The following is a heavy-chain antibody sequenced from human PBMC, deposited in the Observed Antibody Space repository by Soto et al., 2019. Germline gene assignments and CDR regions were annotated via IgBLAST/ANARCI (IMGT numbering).Heavy chain of an antibody. D-gene: IGHD1-20*01. CDR1: GVSITNYY. Sequence: SETLSLTCSVSGVSITNYYWTWIRLPPGKGLEWIGYVYHTGNTFYNPSLKSRVTISLDTPKNQVSLSLRSVAAADTAVYYCAREQYNWKLWGQGTLVTVSS. V-gene: IGHV4-59*01. J-gene: IGHJ4*02. CDR3: AREQYNWKL. CDR2: VYHTGNT.